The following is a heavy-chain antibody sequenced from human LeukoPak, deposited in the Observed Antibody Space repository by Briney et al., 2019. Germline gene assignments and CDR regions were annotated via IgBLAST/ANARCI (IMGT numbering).Heavy chain of an antibody. CDR2: IYTSGST. CDR1: VGSISSYY. J-gene: IGHJ5*02. Sequence: PSETLSLTCTVSVGSISSYYWSCIRQPAGKGLECIGRIYTSGSTNYNPSLKSRVTMSVDTSKNQSSLKLSSVPAADTAVYYCAGDREGRYNWFDPWGQGTLVTVSS. V-gene: IGHV4-4*07. D-gene: IGHD3-10*01. CDR3: AGDREGRYNWFDP.